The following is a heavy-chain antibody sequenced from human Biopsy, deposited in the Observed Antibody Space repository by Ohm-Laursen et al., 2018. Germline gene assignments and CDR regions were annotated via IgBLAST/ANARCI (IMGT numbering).Heavy chain of an antibody. J-gene: IGHJ3*01. CDR2: ITADNT. CDR1: GYTFYSYG. D-gene: IGHD2-21*02. CDR3: ARAFGGAYYSYAFDL. V-gene: IGHV1-18*01. Sequence: SVKVSCKASGYTFYSYGITWVRQAPGQGLKWMGWITADNTNSAQKFQGRLTMTTDISTSTAYMDLKGLRSDDTAIYYCARAFGGAYYSYAFDLWGQGTLVTVSS.